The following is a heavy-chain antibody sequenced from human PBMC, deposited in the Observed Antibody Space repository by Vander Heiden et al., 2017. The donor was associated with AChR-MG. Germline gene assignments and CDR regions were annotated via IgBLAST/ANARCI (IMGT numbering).Heavy chain of an antibody. CDR3: AGGVIAAAVLGY. CDR1: GCPFSSYS. V-gene: IGHV3-48*01. CDR2: ISSSSSTI. D-gene: IGHD6-13*01. J-gene: IGHJ4*02. Sequence: EVPLVESGGGLGQPGGSPSLTCAAPGCPFSSYSTDWVRQAPGKGLEWVSYISSSSSTIYYADSVKGRFTISRDNAKNSLYLQMNSLRAEDTAVYYCAGGVIAAAVLGYWGQGTLVTVSS.